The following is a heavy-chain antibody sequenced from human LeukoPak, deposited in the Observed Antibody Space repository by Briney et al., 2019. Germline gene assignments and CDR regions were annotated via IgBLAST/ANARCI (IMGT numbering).Heavy chain of an antibody. CDR1: GGSISSYY. J-gene: IGHJ3*02. D-gene: IGHD3-10*01. Sequence: SGTLSLTCTVSGGSISSYYWSWIRQPPGKGLEWIGYIYYSGSTNYNPSLKSRVTISVDTSKNQFSLKLSSVTAADTAVYYCARLHSIFGAYAFDIWGQGTMVTVSS. V-gene: IGHV4-59*08. CDR2: IYYSGST. CDR3: ARLHSIFGAYAFDI.